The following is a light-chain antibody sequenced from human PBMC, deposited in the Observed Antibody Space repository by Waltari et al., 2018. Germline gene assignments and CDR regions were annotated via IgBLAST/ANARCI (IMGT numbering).Light chain of an antibody. V-gene: IGLV3-25*03. CDR1: TLPKQY. Sequence: SFELTQPPSVSVSPGQTASITCSGNTLPKQYAYWYQQKPGQAPVLIMYKDSKRPSGIPERFSGSSSGTTVTLTISGVQAEDEADYYCQSADSSGTPVIFGGGTKLTVL. CDR3: QSADSSGTPVI. J-gene: IGLJ2*01. CDR2: KDS.